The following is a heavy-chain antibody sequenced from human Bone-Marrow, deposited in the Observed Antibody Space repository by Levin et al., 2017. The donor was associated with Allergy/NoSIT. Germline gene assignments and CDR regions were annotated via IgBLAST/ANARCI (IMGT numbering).Heavy chain of an antibody. V-gene: IGHV3-74*01. CDR1: GFTFSSYW. CDR2: INSDGSST. Sequence: GGSLRLSCAASGFTFSSYWMHWVRQAPGKGLVWVSRINSDGSSTSYADSVKGRFTISRDNAKNTLYLQMNSLRAEDTAVYYCARDGTSCCYKERGWFDPWGQGTLVTVSS. D-gene: IGHD2-2*01. CDR3: ARDGTSCCYKERGWFDP. J-gene: IGHJ5*02.